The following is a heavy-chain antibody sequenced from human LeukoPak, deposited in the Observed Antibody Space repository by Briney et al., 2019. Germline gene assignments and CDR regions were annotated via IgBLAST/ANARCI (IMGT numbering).Heavy chain of an antibody. V-gene: IGHV3-23*01. D-gene: IGHD2-2*01. CDR3: AKSIVVVPAAMYGYYYGMDV. Sequence: GGSLRLSCAASGFTFSSYAMSWVRQAPGKGLEWVSAVSGSGGSTYYADSVKGRFTISRDNSKNTLYLQMNSLRAEDTAVYYCAKSIVVVPAAMYGYYYGMDVWGQGTTVTVSS. J-gene: IGHJ6*02. CDR2: VSGSGGST. CDR1: GFTFSSYA.